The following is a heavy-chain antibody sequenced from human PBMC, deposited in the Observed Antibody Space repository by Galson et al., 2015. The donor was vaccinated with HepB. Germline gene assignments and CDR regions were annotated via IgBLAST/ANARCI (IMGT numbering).Heavy chain of an antibody. Sequence: SLRLSCAASGFTFSSYAMHWVRQAPGKGLEWVAVISYDGSNKYYADSVKGRFTISRDNSKNTLYLQMNSLRAEDTAVYYCARDGAVAAFLPFDYWGQGTLVTVSS. J-gene: IGHJ4*02. CDR3: ARDGAVAAFLPFDY. CDR1: GFTFSSYA. D-gene: IGHD6-19*01. CDR2: ISYDGSNK. V-gene: IGHV3-30*04.